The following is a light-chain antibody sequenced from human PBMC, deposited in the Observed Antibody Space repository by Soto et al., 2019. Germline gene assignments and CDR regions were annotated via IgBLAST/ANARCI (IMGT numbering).Light chain of an antibody. CDR2: EVS. V-gene: IGLV2-8*01. Sequence: QSVLTQPPSASGSPGQSVTISCTGTSSDVGGYNYVSWYQQYPGKAPRLIIYEVSKRPSGVPDRFSGSKSGNTASLTVSGLQAEDEADYYCSSYGGSNNLVFGGGTKVTVL. CDR1: SSDVGGYNY. CDR3: SSYGGSNNLV. J-gene: IGLJ2*01.